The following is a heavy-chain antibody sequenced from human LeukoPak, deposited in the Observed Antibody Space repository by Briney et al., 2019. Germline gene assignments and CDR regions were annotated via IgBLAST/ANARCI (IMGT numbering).Heavy chain of an antibody. D-gene: IGHD3-10*02. J-gene: IGHJ4*02. CDR2: ISAYNGNT. CDR3: SRNRCLFRGLYF. Sequence: ASVKVSCKASGYTFTSYGISWVRQAPGQGLEWMGWISAYNGNTNYAQKLQGRVTMTTDKSTSTAYMELRSLRSYHPAVYFFSRNRCLFRGLYFWGQGTLVTVSS. CDR1: GYTFTSYG. V-gene: IGHV1-18*04.